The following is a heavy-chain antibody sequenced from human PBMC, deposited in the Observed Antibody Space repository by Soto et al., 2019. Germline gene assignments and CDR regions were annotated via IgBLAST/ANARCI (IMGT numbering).Heavy chain of an antibody. CDR1: GYTFTSYA. Sequence: ASVKVSCKASGYTFTSYAMHWVRQAPGQRLEWMGWINAGNGNTKYSQKFQGRVTITRDTSASTAYMELSSLRSEDTAVYYCARAPLLVTTLDYWGQGTLVTVSS. J-gene: IGHJ4*02. CDR3: ARAPLLVTTLDY. D-gene: IGHD4-4*01. V-gene: IGHV1-3*01. CDR2: INAGNGNT.